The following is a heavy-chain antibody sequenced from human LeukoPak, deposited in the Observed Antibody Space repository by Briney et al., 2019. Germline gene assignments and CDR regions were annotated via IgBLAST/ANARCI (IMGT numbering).Heavy chain of an antibody. CDR2: IYYSGST. CDR1: GGSISSYY. Sequence: SETLSLTCTVSGGSISSYYWSWIRQPPWKGLEWIGYIYYSGSTNYNPSLKSRVTISVDTSKNQFSLKLSSVTAADTAVYYCARGFIAVAGLFDYWGQGTLVTVSS. V-gene: IGHV4-59*01. J-gene: IGHJ4*02. CDR3: ARGFIAVAGLFDY. D-gene: IGHD6-19*01.